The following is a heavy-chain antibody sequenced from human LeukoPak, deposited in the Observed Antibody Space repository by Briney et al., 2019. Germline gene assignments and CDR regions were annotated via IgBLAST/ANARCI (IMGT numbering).Heavy chain of an antibody. CDR1: GFTFSSYG. CDR2: ISYDGSNK. D-gene: IGHD6-13*01. J-gene: IGHJ4*02. CDR3: AKDRRQQLVSFFDY. Sequence: PGGSLRLSCAASGFTFSSYGMHWVRQAPGKGLEWVAVISYDGSNKYYADSVKGRFTISRDTSKNTLYLEMNSLKAEDTAMYYCAKDRRQQLVSFFDYWGQGTLVTVSS. V-gene: IGHV3-30*18.